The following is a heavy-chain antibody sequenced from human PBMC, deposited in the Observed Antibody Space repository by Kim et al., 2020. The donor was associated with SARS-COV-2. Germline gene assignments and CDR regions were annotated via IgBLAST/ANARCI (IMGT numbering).Heavy chain of an antibody. J-gene: IGHJ4*02. CDR3: ARGGQINEFDY. Sequence: SETLSLTCTVSGGSISSGGYYWSWIRQHPGKGLEWIGYIYYSGSTYYNPSLKSRVTISVDTSKNQFSLKLSSVTAADTAVYYCARGGQINEFDYWGQGTLVTVSS. CDR2: IYYSGST. V-gene: IGHV4-31*03. CDR1: GGSISSGGYY. D-gene: IGHD3-10*01.